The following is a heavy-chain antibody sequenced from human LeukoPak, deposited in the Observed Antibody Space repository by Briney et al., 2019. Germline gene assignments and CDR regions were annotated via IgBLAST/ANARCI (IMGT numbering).Heavy chain of an antibody. CDR1: GFTFSSYA. J-gene: IGHJ4*02. Sequence: GGSLRLSCAASGFTFSSYAMHWVRQPPGKGLEWVAIIWYDGSNKTYEDSVKGRFTISRDNSKNTLYLQMNSLRAEDTAIYYCAKEVVPGTSRSFDYWGQGTLVTVSS. CDR2: IWYDGSNK. V-gene: IGHV3-33*06. D-gene: IGHD2-2*01. CDR3: AKEVVPGTSRSFDY.